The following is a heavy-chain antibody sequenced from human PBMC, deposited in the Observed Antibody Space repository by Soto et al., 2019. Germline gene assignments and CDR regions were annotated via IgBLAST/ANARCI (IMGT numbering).Heavy chain of an antibody. D-gene: IGHD7-27*01. V-gene: IGHV4-59*01. CDR3: GLPGPAGL. Sequence: QLQASGPGLVKPSETLSLTCTVSGGSIRSYFWSWIRQAPGKKLEWLGYVYHNGNTNYKPSLRRRLTLSVDMSNSRLSLKLQSVTAADAAVYYCGLPGPAGLWGRGTLVTVAS. J-gene: IGHJ2*01. CDR2: VYHNGNT. CDR1: GGSIRSYF.